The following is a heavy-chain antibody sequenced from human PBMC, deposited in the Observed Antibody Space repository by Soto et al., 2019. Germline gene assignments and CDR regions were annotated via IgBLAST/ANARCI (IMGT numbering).Heavy chain of an antibody. CDR1: GFTFSTDS. D-gene: IGHD6-19*01. V-gene: IGHV3-48*02. J-gene: IGHJ4*02. Sequence: EVQLVESGGGLVQPGGSLRLSCVASGFTFSTDSMNWVRQAPGKGLEWVAHISTGGATRYYADSVKGRFTISRDNGKTSLYLQMDSLRNEDTAVYYCARFFGSGFDYWGQGTLVTVSS. CDR3: ARFFGSGFDY. CDR2: ISTGGATR.